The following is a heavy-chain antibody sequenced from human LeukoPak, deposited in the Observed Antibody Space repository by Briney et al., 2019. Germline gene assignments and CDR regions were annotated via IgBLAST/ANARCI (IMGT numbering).Heavy chain of an antibody. CDR2: ISVYNHNT. D-gene: IGHD2-8*01. J-gene: IGHJ4*02. CDR3: ARTNLDCKNGVCYDY. V-gene: IGHV1-18*01. Sequence: ASVKVSCKASGYTFTSYGISWVRQAPGQGLEWMGWISVYNHNTNYAQKFQGRVTVTTDTSTRTAYMELRSLRSDDTAVYYCARTNLDCKNGVCYDYWGQGTLVTVSS. CDR1: GYTFTSYG.